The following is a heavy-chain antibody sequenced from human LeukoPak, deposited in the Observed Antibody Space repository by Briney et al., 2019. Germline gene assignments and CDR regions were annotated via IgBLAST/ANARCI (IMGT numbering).Heavy chain of an antibody. CDR2: INHTGNT. V-gene: IGHV4-34*01. D-gene: IGHD4-17*01. CDR1: GGSFSGYY. J-gene: IGHJ4*02. CDR3: ARKTVPTGVDY. Sequence: SETLSLTRAVYGGSFSGYYWSWIRQPPGKGLEWIGEINHTGNTGYNPSLRSRVTISVDTSKNQFSLKLSSVTAADTAVYYCARKTVPTGVDYWGQGTLVTVSS.